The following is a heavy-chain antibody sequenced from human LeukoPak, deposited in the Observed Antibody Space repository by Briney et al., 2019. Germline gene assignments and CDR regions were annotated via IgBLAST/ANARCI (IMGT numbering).Heavy chain of an antibody. CDR3: ARYFDWLLWSWFDP. CDR1: GGSISSYY. D-gene: IGHD3-9*01. CDR2: IYTSGST. Sequence: SETLSLTCTVSGGSISSYYWSWIRQPAGKGLEWIGRIYTSGSTNYNPSLKSRVTMSVDTSKNQFSLELSSVTAADTAVYYCARYFDWLLWSWFDPWGQGTLVTVSS. J-gene: IGHJ5*02. V-gene: IGHV4-4*07.